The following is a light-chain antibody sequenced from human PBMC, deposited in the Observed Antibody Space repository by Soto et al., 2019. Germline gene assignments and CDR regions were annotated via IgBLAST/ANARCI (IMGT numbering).Light chain of an antibody. Sequence: ETVLTQSPGTVSLSPGESATLSCRASQSIGKSYLAWFQHKPGQAPRLLIYGASTRATGFPDRFRGSGSGTDFTLTVSRLESEDFAVYYCQQYAESPLTFGGGTKVEIK. J-gene: IGKJ4*01. CDR3: QQYAESPLT. CDR2: GAS. CDR1: QSIGKSY. V-gene: IGKV3-20*01.